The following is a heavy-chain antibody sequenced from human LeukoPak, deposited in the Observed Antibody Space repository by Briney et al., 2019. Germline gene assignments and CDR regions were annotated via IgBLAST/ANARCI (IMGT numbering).Heavy chain of an antibody. CDR3: AKGGNIRVLDYYYYMDV. Sequence: GGSLRLSCAASGFTFSSYAMHWVRQAPGKGLEWVAFIRYDGSKEYYADSVKGRFTISRDNSKNTLYLQMNSLGAEDTAVYYCAKGGNIRVLDYYYYMDVWGKGTTVTVSS. CDR2: IRYDGSKE. J-gene: IGHJ6*03. D-gene: IGHD2/OR15-2a*01. CDR1: GFTFSSYA. V-gene: IGHV3-30*02.